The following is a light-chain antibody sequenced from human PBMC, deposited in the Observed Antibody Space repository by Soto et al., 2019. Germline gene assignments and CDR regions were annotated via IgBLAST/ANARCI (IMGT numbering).Light chain of an antibody. CDR3: QSYDSSLSGWV. CDR2: GNS. J-gene: IGLJ3*02. CDR1: SSNIGAGYD. V-gene: IGLV1-40*01. Sequence: QSALTQPPSVSGAPGQRVTICCTGSSSNIGAGYDVHWYQQLPGTAPKLLIQGNSNRPSGVPDRFSGSKSGTSASLAITGLQAEDEADYYCQSYDSSLSGWVFGGGTKVTVL.